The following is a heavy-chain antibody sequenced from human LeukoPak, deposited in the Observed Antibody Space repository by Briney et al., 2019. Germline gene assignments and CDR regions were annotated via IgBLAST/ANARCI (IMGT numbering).Heavy chain of an antibody. CDR3: AREGYCSGGTCYSTMNWFDP. Sequence: ASVKVSCKASGYSFTRYGITWVRQAPGHGLEWMGWISAYNDNTNYAQKLQGRVTLTTDTSTSTAYMELRSLRSDDTAVYYCAREGYCSGGTCYSTMNWFDPWGQGTLVTVSS. CDR1: GYSFTRYG. CDR2: ISAYNDNT. J-gene: IGHJ5*02. V-gene: IGHV1-18*01. D-gene: IGHD2-15*01.